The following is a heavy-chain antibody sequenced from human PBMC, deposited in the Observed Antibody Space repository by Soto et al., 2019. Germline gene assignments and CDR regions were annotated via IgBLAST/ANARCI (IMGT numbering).Heavy chain of an antibody. CDR2: IYYSGST. CDR3: ARKPGTAVAGIRSYYFDY. J-gene: IGHJ4*02. Sequence: SETLSLTCTVSGGSISSSSYYWGWIRQPPGKGMEWIGSIYYSGSTYYNPSLKSRVTISVDTSTNQLSLKVTSVTAADTAVYFCARKPGTAVAGIRSYYFDYWGQGSLVTVSS. CDR1: GGSISSSSYY. D-gene: IGHD6-19*01. V-gene: IGHV4-39*01.